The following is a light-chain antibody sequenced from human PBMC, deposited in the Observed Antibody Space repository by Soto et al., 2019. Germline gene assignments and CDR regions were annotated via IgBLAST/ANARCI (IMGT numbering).Light chain of an antibody. J-gene: IGKJ4*01. CDR3: QQYNNWPLT. Sequence: EIVMTQSPATLSVSPGERATLSCRASQSLSSNLGWYQQKPGQAPRLLIYGASTRPTGIPARFSGSESGTEFTLTISSLQSEDFAVYYCQQYNNWPLTLGGGTKVDIK. V-gene: IGKV3-15*01. CDR1: QSLSSN. CDR2: GAS.